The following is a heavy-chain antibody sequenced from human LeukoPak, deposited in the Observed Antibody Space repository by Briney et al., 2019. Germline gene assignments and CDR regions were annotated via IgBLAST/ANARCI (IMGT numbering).Heavy chain of an antibody. Sequence: ESSETLSLTCAVYGGSFSGYYWTWIRQTPGKGLEWIGEINHSGSTNYNPSLKSRVAISVDTSKNQFSLKLSSVTAADTAVYYCASESDRVVRGAKNWFDPWGQGTLVTVSS. V-gene: IGHV4-34*01. D-gene: IGHD3-10*01. J-gene: IGHJ5*02. CDR3: ASESDRVVRGAKNWFDP. CDR2: INHSGST. CDR1: GGSFSGYY.